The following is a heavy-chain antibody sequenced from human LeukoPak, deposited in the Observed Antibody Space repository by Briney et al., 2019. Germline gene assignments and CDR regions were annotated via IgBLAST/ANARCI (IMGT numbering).Heavy chain of an antibody. CDR2: IRYDGSNK. J-gene: IGHJ4*02. CDR3: ARDEGYSNYFDY. CDR1: GFTFSSYG. V-gene: IGHV3-30*02. Sequence: GGSLRLSCAASGFTFSSYGMHWVRQAPGKGLEWVAFIRYDGSNKYYADSVKGRFTISRDNSKNTLYLQMNSLRAEDTAVYYCARDEGYSNYFDYWGQGTLVTVSS. D-gene: IGHD4-11*01.